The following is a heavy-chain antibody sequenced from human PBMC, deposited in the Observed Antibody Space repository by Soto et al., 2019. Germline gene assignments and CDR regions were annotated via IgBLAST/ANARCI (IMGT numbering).Heavy chain of an antibody. D-gene: IGHD3-10*01. V-gene: IGHV3-33*01. Sequence: QVQLVESGGCVVQPGGSLRLSCAASGFTFRSYDMHWVRQAPCKGLEWVALIWYDGSNKYYADSVKGRLTISRDNSKNTLYLHINSLRAEHTAVYYCARDYGGSAAPVWGQGTTVTVSS. CDR2: IWYDGSNK. J-gene: IGHJ6*02. CDR1: GFTFRSYD. CDR3: ARDYGGSAAPV.